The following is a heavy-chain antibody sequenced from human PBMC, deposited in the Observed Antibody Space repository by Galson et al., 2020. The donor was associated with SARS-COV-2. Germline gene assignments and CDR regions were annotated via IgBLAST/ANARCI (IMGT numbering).Heavy chain of an antibody. CDR3: VKDGSSGWYP. Sequence: GESLKISCAASGFTFSTYGMHWVRQAPGKGLEWVALMSYDGNKKYYAESVKGRFTISRDNSKNTLYLEMNSLRTNDTAVYYCVKDGSSGWYPWGQGTLVIVSS. V-gene: IGHV3-30*18. J-gene: IGHJ5*02. D-gene: IGHD6-19*01. CDR1: GFTFSTYG. CDR2: MSYDGNKK.